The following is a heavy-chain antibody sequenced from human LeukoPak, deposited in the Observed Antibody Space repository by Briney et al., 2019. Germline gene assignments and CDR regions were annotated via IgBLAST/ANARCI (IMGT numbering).Heavy chain of an antibody. J-gene: IGHJ6*02. CDR3: AKDIGSSSWYGYYYYYYGMDV. V-gene: IGHV3-9*01. CDR1: GFTFDDYA. Sequence: QPGGSLRLSCAASGFTFDDYAMHWVRQAPGKGLEWVSGISWNSGSIGYADSVKGRFTISRDNAKNSLYLQMNSLRAEDTALYYCAKDIGSSSWYGYYYYYYGMDVWGQGTTVTVSS. CDR2: ISWNSGSI. D-gene: IGHD6-13*01.